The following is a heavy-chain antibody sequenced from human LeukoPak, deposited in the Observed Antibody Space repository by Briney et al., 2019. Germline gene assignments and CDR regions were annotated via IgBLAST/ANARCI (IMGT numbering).Heavy chain of an antibody. Sequence: PGGSLRLSCAASGFTFSDYYMSWIRQAPGKGLEWVSYISSSGSTIYYADSVKGRFTISRDNAKNTLYLQMNSLRAEDTAVYYCARTTYYYDSSGYPSHAFDIWGQGTMVTVSS. CDR1: GFTFSDYY. D-gene: IGHD3-22*01. CDR3: ARTTYYYDSSGYPSHAFDI. J-gene: IGHJ3*02. V-gene: IGHV3-11*04. CDR2: ISSSGSTI.